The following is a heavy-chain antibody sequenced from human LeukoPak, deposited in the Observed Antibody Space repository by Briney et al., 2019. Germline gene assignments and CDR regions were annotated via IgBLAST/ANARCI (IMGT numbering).Heavy chain of an antibody. Sequence: GSVKVSCRASGYTFTSYDINWVRQATGQGLEWMGWMNPNSGNTGYAQKFQGRVTITRNTSISTAYMELSSLRSEDTAVYYCARYSLRGTDIWGQGTMVTVSS. CDR1: GYTFTSYD. V-gene: IGHV1-8*03. CDR3: ARYSLRGTDI. D-gene: IGHD1-26*01. J-gene: IGHJ3*02. CDR2: MNPNSGNT.